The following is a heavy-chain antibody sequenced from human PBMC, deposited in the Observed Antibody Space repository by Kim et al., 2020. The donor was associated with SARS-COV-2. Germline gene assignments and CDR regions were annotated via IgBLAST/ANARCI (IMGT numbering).Heavy chain of an antibody. V-gene: IGHV4-34*01. CDR1: GRSFSGYY. CDR2: VTQTGTT. J-gene: IGHJ2*01. CDR3: ARGKSEYFGSGRARSFDL. Sequence: SETLSLTCAVYGRSFSGYYWTWIRQAPGTGLQWIGEVTQTGTTNYDPSLRGRATISVAASDNQFSLVLTSATAADTAVYYCARGKSEYFGSGRARSFDLWGRGSLVTVTA. D-gene: IGHD3-10*01.